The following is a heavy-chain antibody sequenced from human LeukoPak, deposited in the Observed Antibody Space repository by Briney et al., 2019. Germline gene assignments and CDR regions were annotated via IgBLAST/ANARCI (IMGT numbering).Heavy chain of an antibody. D-gene: IGHD2-15*01. J-gene: IGHJ4*02. V-gene: IGHV3-30*02. CDR3: AKAPVTTCRGAFYYPFDY. CDR2: IRYDGSNK. Sequence: GGSLRLSCAASGFTFSSYGMHWVRQAPGKGLEWVAFIRYDGSNKYYADSVKGRFTISRDSSKNTLFLQMNRLRPEDAAVYYCAKAPVTTCRGAFYYPFDYWGLGTLVTVSS. CDR1: GFTFSSYG.